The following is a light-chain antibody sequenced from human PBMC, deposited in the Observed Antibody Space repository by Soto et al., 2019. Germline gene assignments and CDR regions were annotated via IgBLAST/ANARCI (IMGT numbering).Light chain of an antibody. CDR2: DTN. V-gene: IGKV3-11*01. Sequence: EIVLTQSPATLSLSPGERATLSCRASQSVSVFLAWYQQRHGQAPRLLIYDTNKRATGIPARFSSSGSGTDFTLTINSREPDDSAVYYCKQRSNWPRVTFGQGTRLEIK. CDR3: KQRSNWPRVT. J-gene: IGKJ5*01. CDR1: QSVSVF.